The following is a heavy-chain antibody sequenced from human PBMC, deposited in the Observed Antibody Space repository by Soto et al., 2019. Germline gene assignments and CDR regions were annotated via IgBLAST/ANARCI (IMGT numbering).Heavy chain of an antibody. D-gene: IGHD3-3*01. CDR2: INHSGRT. J-gene: IGHJ4*02. Sequence: PAETLARTFAVYGGSFRGYYWSWIRQPPGKVLELIGEINHSGRTNYNPSLKSRVTISVDTSKNNFSLKLSSVTAADTAVYFCARLGLVTYYAFWSGYSVTPTYFDYWGQGPLVT. V-gene: IGHV4-34*01. CDR1: GGSFRGYY. CDR3: ARLGLVTYYAFWSGYSVTPTYFDY.